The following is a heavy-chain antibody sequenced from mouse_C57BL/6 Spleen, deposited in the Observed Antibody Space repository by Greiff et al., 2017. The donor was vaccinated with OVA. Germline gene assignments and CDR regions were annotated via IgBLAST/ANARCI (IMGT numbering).Heavy chain of an antibody. Sequence: EVKLVESGAGLVKPGGSLKLSCAASGFTFSSYAMSWVRQTPEKRLEWVAYISSGGDYIYYADTVKGRFTISRDNAKNTLYLQISSLTSEDTAMYYCTRGDYYGSSSFDYWGQGTTLTV. CDR2: ISSGGDYI. D-gene: IGHD1-1*01. CDR3: TRGDYYGSSSFDY. CDR1: GFTFSSYA. V-gene: IGHV5-9-1*02. J-gene: IGHJ2*01.